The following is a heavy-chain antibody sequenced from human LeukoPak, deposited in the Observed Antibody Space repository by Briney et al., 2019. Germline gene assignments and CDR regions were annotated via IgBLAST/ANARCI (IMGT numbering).Heavy chain of an antibody. CDR1: GGTFSTYA. CDR2: IIPLFGTA. J-gene: IGHJ5*01. Sequence: GASVKVSCKASGGTFSTYAISWVRQAPGQGLEWMGGIIPLFGTADYAQKFQGRVTITADQSTSTVYMELSSLRSEDTAVYYCARGRWVNTVTDWFDPWGQGNLGTGSS. D-gene: IGHD4-17*01. CDR3: ARGRWVNTVTDWFDP. V-gene: IGHV1-69*13.